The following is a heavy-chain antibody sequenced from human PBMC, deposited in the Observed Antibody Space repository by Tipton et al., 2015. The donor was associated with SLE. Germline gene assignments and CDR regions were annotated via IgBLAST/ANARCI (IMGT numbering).Heavy chain of an antibody. CDR3: AKGPYYDFWGGSDV. V-gene: IGHV3-30*18. Sequence: SLRLSCAASGFTFSSYGFHWVRQAPGKGLEWVALISYDSGHKYYADFVKGQFSISRDNSKNTIYLQMNSLRVEDTALYYCAKGPYYDFWGGSDVWGQGTMVTVSS. CDR2: ISYDSGHK. CDR1: GFTFSSYG. J-gene: IGHJ3*01. D-gene: IGHD3-3*01.